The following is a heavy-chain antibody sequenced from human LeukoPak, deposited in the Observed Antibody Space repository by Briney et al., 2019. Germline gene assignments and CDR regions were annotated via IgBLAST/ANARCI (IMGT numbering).Heavy chain of an antibody. J-gene: IGHJ4*02. CDR3: ASSSLRGLMVYGY. D-gene: IGHD2-8*01. CDR1: GYSISSGYY. Sequence: SETLSLTCTVSGYSISSGYYWGWIRQPPGKGLEWIGSIYHSGSTYYNPSLKSRVTISVDTSKNQFSLKLSPVTAADTAVYYCASSSLRGLMVYGYWGQGTLVTVSS. V-gene: IGHV4-38-2*02. CDR2: IYHSGST.